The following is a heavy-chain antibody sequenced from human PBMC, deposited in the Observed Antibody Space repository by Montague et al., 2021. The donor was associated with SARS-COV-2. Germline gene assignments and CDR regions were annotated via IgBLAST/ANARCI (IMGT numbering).Heavy chain of an antibody. CDR1: GGSISSYY. V-gene: IGHV4-59*01. CDR3: ARVFPRWLQFDPYFDY. Sequence: ETLSLTCTVSGGSISSYYWSWIRQPPGKGLEWIRYIYYSGSTNYNPSLKSRVTISVDTSKNQFSLKLSSVTAADTAVYYCARVFPRWLQFDPYFDYWGQGTLVTVSS. J-gene: IGHJ4*02. D-gene: IGHD5-24*01. CDR2: IYYSGST.